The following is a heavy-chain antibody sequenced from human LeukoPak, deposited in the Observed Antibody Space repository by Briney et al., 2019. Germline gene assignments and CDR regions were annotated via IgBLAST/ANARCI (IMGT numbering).Heavy chain of an antibody. V-gene: IGHV1-18*04. CDR2: ISNYFGVT. D-gene: IGHD4-11*01. CDR3: ARDSDYSGNGNGDWFDP. Sequence: ASVNVSCKASGFRFTSFGVSWVRQAPGQGLERMGRISNYFGVTHYAEKFEDRVTMTIDTSTTTAYMELRSLRYDDTAVYYCARDSDYSGNGNGDWFDPWGQGTVVTVSS. CDR1: GFRFTSFG. J-gene: IGHJ5*02.